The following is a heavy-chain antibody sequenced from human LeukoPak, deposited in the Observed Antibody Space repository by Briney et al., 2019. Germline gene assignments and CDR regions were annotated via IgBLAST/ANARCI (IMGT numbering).Heavy chain of an antibody. Sequence: PSETPSLTCTVSGGSISSYYWSWIRQPPGKGLEWIGYIYYSGSTNYNPSLKSRVTISVDTSKNQFSLKLSSVTAADTAVYYCASHGTNDSSELLYWGQGTLVTVSS. D-gene: IGHD3-22*01. CDR2: IYYSGST. CDR1: GGSISSYY. V-gene: IGHV4-59*01. CDR3: ASHGTNDSSELLY. J-gene: IGHJ4*02.